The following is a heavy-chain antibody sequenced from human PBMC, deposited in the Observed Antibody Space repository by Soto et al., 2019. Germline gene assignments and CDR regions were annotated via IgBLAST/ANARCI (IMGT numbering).Heavy chain of an antibody. Sequence: GGSLSLSCAASGFTFDDYAMHWVRQVPGKGLEWVSGINWNSGSIGYGDSVKGRFAISRDNAKNSLHLQMNSLSAEDTAFYYCVKDESINWYSGHFRHWGQGTLVTVSS. CDR3: VKDESINWYSGHFRH. CDR2: INWNSGSI. D-gene: IGHD6-13*01. V-gene: IGHV3-9*01. CDR1: GFTFDDYA. J-gene: IGHJ1*01.